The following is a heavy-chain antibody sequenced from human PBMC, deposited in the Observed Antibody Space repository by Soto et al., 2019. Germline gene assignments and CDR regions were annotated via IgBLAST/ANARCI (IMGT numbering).Heavy chain of an antibody. CDR2: ISGSGGST. D-gene: IGHD1-26*01. V-gene: IGHV3-23*01. Sequence: PGGSLRLSCAASGFTFSNYAMSWVRQAPGKGLAWVSAISGSGGSTYYADSVKGRFTISRDNSKNTLFLQMNTLRAEDTAVYYCAMTIGGPYWGRGTRVTVSS. J-gene: IGHJ4*02. CDR1: GFTFSNYA. CDR3: AMTIGGPY.